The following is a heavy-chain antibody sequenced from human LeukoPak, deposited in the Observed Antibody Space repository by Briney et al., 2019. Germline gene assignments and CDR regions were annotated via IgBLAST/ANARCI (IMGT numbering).Heavy chain of an antibody. CDR3: ARDHIEYYDSPHDAFDI. CDR2: ISYDGSNK. Sequence: GGSLRLSCAASGFTFSSYAMHWVRQAPGKGLEWVAVISYDGSNKYYADSVKGRFTISRDNSKSTLYLQMNSLRAEDTAVYYCARDHIEYYDSPHDAFDIWGQGTMVTVSS. CDR1: GFTFSSYA. V-gene: IGHV3-30*04. D-gene: IGHD3-3*01. J-gene: IGHJ3*02.